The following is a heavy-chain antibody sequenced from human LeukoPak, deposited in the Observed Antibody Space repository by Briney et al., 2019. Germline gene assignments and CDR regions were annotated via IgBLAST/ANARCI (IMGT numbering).Heavy chain of an antibody. D-gene: IGHD3-10*01. V-gene: IGHV4-39*01. CDR2: IYYSGST. J-gene: IGHJ6*02. Sequence: SETLSLTCTVSGGSISSSSYYWGWIRQPPGKGLEWIGSIYYSGSTYYNPSLKSRVTISVDTSKNQFSLKLSSVTAADTAVYYCARLVSDYSGMDVWGQGTTVTVSS. CDR1: GGSISSSSYY. CDR3: ARLVSDYSGMDV.